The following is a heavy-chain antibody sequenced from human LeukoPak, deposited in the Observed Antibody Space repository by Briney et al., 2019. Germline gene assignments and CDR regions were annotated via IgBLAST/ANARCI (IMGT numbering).Heavy chain of an antibody. V-gene: IGHV1-18*04. CDR1: GYTFTSYG. CDR2: ISAYNGNT. D-gene: IGHD2-2*01. J-gene: IGHJ4*02. CDR3: ARGEIDCSSTSCSLVY. Sequence: ASVKVSRKASGYTFTSYGISWVRQAPGQGLEWMGWISAYNGNTNYAQKLQGRVTMTTDTSTSTAYMELRSLRSDDTAVYYCARGEIDCSSTSCSLVYWGQGTLVTVSS.